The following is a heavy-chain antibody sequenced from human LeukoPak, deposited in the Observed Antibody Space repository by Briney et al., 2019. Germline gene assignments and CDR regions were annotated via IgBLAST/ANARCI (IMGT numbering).Heavy chain of an antibody. CDR2: MYSGGST. CDR1: GFPISSNY. CDR3: ASMPLSRAIVYYYAMEV. V-gene: IGHV3-66*02. D-gene: IGHD2-2*01. J-gene: IGHJ6*02. Sequence: GGSLRLSCAASGFPISSNYMTWVRQAPGKGLEWVSVMYSGGSTYYADSVKGRFTFSRDESKNTLYLQMNSLRREDTAVYYCASMPLSRAIVYYYAMEVWGQGTTVVVSS.